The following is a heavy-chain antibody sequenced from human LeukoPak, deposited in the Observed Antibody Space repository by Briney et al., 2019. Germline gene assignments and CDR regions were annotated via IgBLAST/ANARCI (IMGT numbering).Heavy chain of an antibody. CDR3: AREETMVRGADFDY. J-gene: IGHJ4*02. Sequence: SQTLSLTCAISGDSVSSSSAAWNWIRQSPSRGLEWLGRTYYRSKWYNNYAVSVKSRITINPDTSKNQFSLQLNSVTPDDTAVYYCAREETMVRGADFDYWGQGTLVTVSS. V-gene: IGHV6-1*01. D-gene: IGHD3-10*01. CDR2: TYYRSKWYN. CDR1: GDSVSSSSAA.